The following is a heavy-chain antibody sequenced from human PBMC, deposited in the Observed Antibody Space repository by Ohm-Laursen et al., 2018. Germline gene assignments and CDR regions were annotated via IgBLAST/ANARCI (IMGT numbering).Heavy chain of an antibody. J-gene: IGHJ3*02. CDR1: GFTFSDYY. CDR2: IYAVGDT. D-gene: IGHD6-19*01. Sequence: SLRLSCAASGFTFSDYYMSWVRQAPGKGLEWVSVIYAVGDTYHADSVKGRFTISRDSSRNTVNLQMNSLGVEDTAVYYCARASWLGDGFDIWGRGTMVIVSS. CDR3: ARASWLGDGFDI. V-gene: IGHV3-66*01.